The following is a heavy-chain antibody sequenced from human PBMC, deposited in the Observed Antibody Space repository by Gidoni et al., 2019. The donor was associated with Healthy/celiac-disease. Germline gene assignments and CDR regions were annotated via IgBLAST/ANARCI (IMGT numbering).Heavy chain of an antibody. Sequence: QVQLQESGPGLVKPSETLSLTCTVSGGSIRSYYWSWIRQPPGKGLEWIGYIYYSGSTNYNPSLKSRVTISVDTSKNQFSLKLSSVTAADTAVYYCARVRYCSGGSCYSGSGWFDPWGQGTLVTVSS. V-gene: IGHV4-59*12. CDR3: ARVRYCSGGSCYSGSGWFDP. J-gene: IGHJ5*02. CDR1: GGSIRSYY. CDR2: IYYSGST. D-gene: IGHD2-15*01.